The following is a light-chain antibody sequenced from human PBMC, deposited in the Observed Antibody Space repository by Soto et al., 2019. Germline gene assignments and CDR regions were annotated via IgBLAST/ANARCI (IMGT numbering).Light chain of an antibody. CDR2: DAS. CDR3: QQYNNWPVT. J-gene: IGKJ3*01. CDR1: QSVTSS. V-gene: IGKV3-11*01. Sequence: EIVLTQSPATLSLSPGERATLSCRASQSVTSSLVWYQQKPGQAPRLLIYDASNRATGIPARFSGSGSGTEFTLTISSLQSEDFAVYYCQQYNNWPVTFGPGTKVDIK.